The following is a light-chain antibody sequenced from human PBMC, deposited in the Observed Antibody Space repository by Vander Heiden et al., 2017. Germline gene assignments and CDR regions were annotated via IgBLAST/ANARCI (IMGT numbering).Light chain of an antibody. CDR3: SSYTSSTTPVA. CDR2: EVT. Sequence: QSALTKPPSVSGSPVQSVTISCTGTSSDVGSYNRVSWYQQPPGTAPKLMIYEVTKRPSGVPDRFSGSKSGNTASLTISGLQAEDEADYYCSSYTSSTTPVAFGGGTKLTVL. J-gene: IGLJ2*01. V-gene: IGLV2-18*02. CDR1: SSDVGSYNR.